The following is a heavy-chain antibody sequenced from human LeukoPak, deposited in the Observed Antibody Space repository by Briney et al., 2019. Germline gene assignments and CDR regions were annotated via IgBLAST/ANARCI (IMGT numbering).Heavy chain of an antibody. CDR3: ARDQGIFDY. V-gene: IGHV3-48*02. J-gene: IGHJ4*02. CDR1: GFTFSSYS. Sequence: GGSLILSCAASGFTFSSYSMNWVRQAPGKGLEWVSYISSSSKTIYYADSVKGRFTISRDNAKNSLYLQMNSLGDEDSAVYYCARDQGIFDYWGQGTLVTVSS. CDR2: ISSSSKTI.